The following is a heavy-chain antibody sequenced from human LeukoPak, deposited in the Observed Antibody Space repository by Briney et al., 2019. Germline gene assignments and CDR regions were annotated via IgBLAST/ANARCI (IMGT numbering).Heavy chain of an antibody. J-gene: IGHJ5*02. V-gene: IGHV3-7*01. CDR3: ARGGGGDSSGRNWFDP. CDR2: INQDGSEK. Sequence: GGSLRLSCATSEFTFSRYSMYWVRQAPGKGLECVANINQDGSEKYYVDSVKGRFTISRDNSKNTLYLQMNSLRAEDTAVYYCARGGGGDSSGRNWFDPWGQGTLVTVSS. CDR1: EFTFSRYS. D-gene: IGHD3-10*01.